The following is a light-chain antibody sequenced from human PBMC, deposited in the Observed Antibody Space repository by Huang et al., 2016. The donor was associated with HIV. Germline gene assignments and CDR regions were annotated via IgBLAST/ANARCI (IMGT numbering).Light chain of an antibody. V-gene: IGKV1-39*01. Sequence: DIQLTQTPSSLSASIGDTVSVICRASQTINKYLHWYQQKPGKAPRLLIYGASSLQSGVSSRFRGRGSGTDYTLTINDLHSEDSATYYCQQSYVIPWTFGQGTIVEIK. CDR1: QTINKY. J-gene: IGKJ1*01. CDR3: QQSYVIPWT. CDR2: GAS.